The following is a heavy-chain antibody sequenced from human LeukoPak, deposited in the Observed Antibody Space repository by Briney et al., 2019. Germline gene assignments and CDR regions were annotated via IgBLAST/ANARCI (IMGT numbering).Heavy chain of an antibody. J-gene: IGHJ2*01. CDR2: ISANNGYT. Sequence: GASVKVSCKASGGTFSSYDISWVRQAPGQGLEWMGWISANNGYTKYAQKFQGRVTMTTDTSTRTAYMEVRSLRSDDTAVYYCARDPPRRDGNNYGYFDLWGRGTLVSVSS. V-gene: IGHV1-18*01. D-gene: IGHD5-24*01. CDR1: GGTFSSYD. CDR3: ARDPPRRDGNNYGYFDL.